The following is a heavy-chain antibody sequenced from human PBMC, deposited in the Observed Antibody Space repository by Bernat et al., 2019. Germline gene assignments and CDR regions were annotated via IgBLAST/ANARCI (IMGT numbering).Heavy chain of an antibody. CDR2: ISYDGSNK. CDR1: GFTFSSYA. CDR3: ARDSGTSYGMDV. V-gene: IGHV3-30-3*01. J-gene: IGHJ6*02. Sequence: QVQLVESGGGVVQPGRSLRLSCAASGFTFSSYAIHWVRQAPGKGLEWVADISYDGSNKYYADSVKGRFTISRDNSKNTLYLQMNSLRAEDTAVYYCARDSGTSYGMDVWGQGTTVTVSS.